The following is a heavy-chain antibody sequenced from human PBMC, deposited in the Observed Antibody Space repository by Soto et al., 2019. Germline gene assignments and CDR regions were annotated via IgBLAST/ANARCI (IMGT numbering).Heavy chain of an antibody. J-gene: IGHJ4*02. Sequence: GGSLRLSCAASGFTFSSYWMSWVRQAPGKGLEWVANIKQDGSEKYYVDSVKGRFTISRDNAKNSLYLQMNSLRAEDTAVYYCARAFVVATIANFDYWGQGTLVTVSS. CDR3: ARAFVVATIANFDY. CDR2: IKQDGSEK. CDR1: GFTFSSYW. D-gene: IGHD5-12*01. V-gene: IGHV3-7*05.